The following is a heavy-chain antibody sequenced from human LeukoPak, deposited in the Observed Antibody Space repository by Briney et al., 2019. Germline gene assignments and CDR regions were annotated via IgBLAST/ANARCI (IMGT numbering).Heavy chain of an antibody. V-gene: IGHV5-51*01. J-gene: IGHJ3*02. D-gene: IGHD3-16*01. CDR1: GYNFANSW. CDR3: ATSSGSYGYDAFDI. Sequence: GESLQISCKGSGYNFANSWIAWVRQMPGKGLEWMGIIYPGDSDTRYSPSFQGQVTISADKSISTAYLQWSSLKASDTAMYYCATSSGSYGYDAFDIWGQGTMVTVSS. CDR2: IYPGDSDT.